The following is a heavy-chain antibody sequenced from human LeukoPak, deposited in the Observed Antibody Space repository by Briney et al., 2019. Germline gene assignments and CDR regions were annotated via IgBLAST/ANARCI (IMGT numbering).Heavy chain of an antibody. J-gene: IGHJ6*03. CDR3: AKMKGWRLYDYCMDV. CDR2: LTGSGST. Sequence: LTGGSLRLSSVASGFAFSSFAMSWVRQAPGKGLEWVSGLTGSGSTYHADSVKGRFTISRDNSKNMLSLQMNSLRAEDTAVYYCAKMKGWRLYDYCMDVWGKGTTVTVSS. CDR1: GFAFSSFA. V-gene: IGHV3-23*01. D-gene: IGHD2-15*01.